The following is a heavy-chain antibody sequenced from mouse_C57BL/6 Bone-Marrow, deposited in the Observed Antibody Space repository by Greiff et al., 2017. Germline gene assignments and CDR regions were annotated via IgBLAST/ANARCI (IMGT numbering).Heavy chain of an antibody. CDR3: ARDYYGSRGAY. J-gene: IGHJ3*01. V-gene: IGHV1-81*01. Sequence: VKLQESGAELARPGASVKLSCKASGYTFTSYGISWVKQRTGQGLEWIGEIYPRSGNTYYNEKFKGKATLTADKSSSTAYMELRSLTSEDSAVYFCARDYYGSRGAYWGQGTLVTVSA. D-gene: IGHD1-1*01. CDR1: GYTFTSYG. CDR2: IYPRSGNT.